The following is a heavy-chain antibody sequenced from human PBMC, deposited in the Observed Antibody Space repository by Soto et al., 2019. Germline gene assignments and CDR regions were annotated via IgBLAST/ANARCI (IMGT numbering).Heavy chain of an antibody. CDR3: AXDYSDYYDSSGYYNFDY. V-gene: IGHV3-48*02. CDR2: ISSSSSTI. J-gene: IGHJ4*02. CDR1: GFTFSSYS. Sequence: GGCLRLSCADSGFTFSSYSMNWVRQAPGKGLEWVSYISSSSSTIYYADSVKGRFTISRDNAKNSLYLQMNSLRDEDTAVYYCAXDYSDYYDSSGYYNFDYWGQGTLATVSS. D-gene: IGHD3-22*01.